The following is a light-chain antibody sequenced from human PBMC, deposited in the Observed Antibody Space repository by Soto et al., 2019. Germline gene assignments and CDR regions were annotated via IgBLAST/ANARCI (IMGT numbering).Light chain of an antibody. CDR1: QGIGSW. Sequence: DIQMTQSLSFVSASIGDRVTITCRASQGIGSWLAWYQQVPGRAPRLLIFPASPFQSGVSSRFRGTGSGTDFTLTITSLQPEDFATYSCLQANNFPVTFGGGTKVEMK. J-gene: IGKJ4*01. CDR3: LQANNFPVT. V-gene: IGKV1-12*01. CDR2: PAS.